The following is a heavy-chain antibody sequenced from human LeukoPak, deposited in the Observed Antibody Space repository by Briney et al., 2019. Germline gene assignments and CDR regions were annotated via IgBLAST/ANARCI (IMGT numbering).Heavy chain of an antibody. Sequence: PSETLSLTGTVSGGSISSYYWSWIRQLAGKGLEWIGRIYTSGSTNYNPSLKSRVTMSVDTSKNQFSLKLSSVTAADTVVYYCAREGIVGATNWGQGTLVTVSS. V-gene: IGHV4-4*07. D-gene: IGHD1-26*01. CDR2: IYTSGST. CDR1: GGSISSYY. J-gene: IGHJ4*02. CDR3: AREGIVGATN.